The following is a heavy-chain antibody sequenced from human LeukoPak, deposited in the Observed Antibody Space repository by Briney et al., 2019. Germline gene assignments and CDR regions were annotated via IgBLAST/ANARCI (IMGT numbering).Heavy chain of an antibody. CDR1: GYIFASYW. CDR3: ARSGYCSGDTCYSDVYY. Sequence: GASLQISCKASGYIFASYWIGWVRQLPGKGLEWMGVIFPGDSDTRYSPSFQGQVTISADKSISTAYLQWSSLKATDTAMYYCARSGYCSGDTCYSDVYYWGQGTLVTVSS. J-gene: IGHJ4*02. V-gene: IGHV5-51*01. D-gene: IGHD2-15*01. CDR2: IFPGDSDT.